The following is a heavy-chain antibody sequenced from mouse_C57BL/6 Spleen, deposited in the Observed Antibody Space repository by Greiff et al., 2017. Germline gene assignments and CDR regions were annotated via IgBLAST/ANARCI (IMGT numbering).Heavy chain of an antibody. CDR1: GYTFTSYW. V-gene: IGHV1-64*01. CDR3: ARGDYDEESFDY. D-gene: IGHD2-4*01. CDR2: IHPNSGST. Sequence: QVQLKQPGAELVKPGASVKLSCKASGYTFTSYWMHWVKQRPGQGLEWIGMIHPNSGSTNYNEKFKSKATLTVDKSSSTAYMQLSSLTSEDSAVYYCARGDYDEESFDYWGQGTTLTVSS. J-gene: IGHJ2*01.